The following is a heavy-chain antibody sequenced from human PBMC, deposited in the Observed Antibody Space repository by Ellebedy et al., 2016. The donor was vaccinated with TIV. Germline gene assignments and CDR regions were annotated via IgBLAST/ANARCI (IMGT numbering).Heavy chain of an antibody. J-gene: IGHJ3*02. CDR2: ITNTGSTT. CDR1: GFTFSDYF. Sequence: GESLKISCAASGFTFSDYFMSWVRQTPGKGLEWLSYITNTGSTTYYADSVKGRFTVARDNAKNSLYLQMNSLTAEDTAVYYCANGAYDIWGQGTMVTVSS. CDR3: ANGAYDI. D-gene: IGHD5-24*01. V-gene: IGHV3-11*04.